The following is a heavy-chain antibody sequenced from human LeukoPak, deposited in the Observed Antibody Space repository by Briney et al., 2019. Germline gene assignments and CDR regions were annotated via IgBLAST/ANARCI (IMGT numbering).Heavy chain of an antibody. V-gene: IGHV4-61*05. D-gene: IGHD3-10*01. CDR2: IYYSGST. J-gene: IGHJ6*02. CDR3: ARANVLLWFGELLPYGMDV. Sequence: SETLSLTCTVSGGSISSSNYYWGWIRQPPGKGLEWIGYIYYSGSTNYNPSLKSRVTISVDTSKNQFSLKLSSVTAADTAVYYCARANVLLWFGELLPYGMDVWGQGTTVTVSS. CDR1: GGSISSSNYY.